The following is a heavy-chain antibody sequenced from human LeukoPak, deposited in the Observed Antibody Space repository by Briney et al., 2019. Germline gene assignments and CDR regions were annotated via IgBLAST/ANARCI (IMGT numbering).Heavy chain of an antibody. CDR1: GFTFSSYA. J-gene: IGHJ6*02. V-gene: IGHV3-23*01. CDR3: AKDLLARITYCSSTSCYVDYYGMDV. D-gene: IGHD2-2*01. CDR2: ISGSGGST. Sequence: GGSLRLSCAASGFTFSSYAMSWVRQAPGKGLEWVSAISGSGGSTYYADSVKGRFTISRDNSKNTLYLQMNSLRAEDTAVYYCAKDLLARITYCSSTSCYVDYYGMDVWGQGTTVTVSS.